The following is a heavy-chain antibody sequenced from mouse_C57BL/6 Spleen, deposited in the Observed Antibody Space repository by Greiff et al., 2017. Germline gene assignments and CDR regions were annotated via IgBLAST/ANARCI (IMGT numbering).Heavy chain of an antibody. CDR3: ARSNWAYAMDY. CDR2: ISNLAYSI. CDR1: GFTFSDYG. Sequence: EVKVEESGGGLVQPGGSLKLSCAASGFTFSDYGMAWVRQAPRKGPEWVAFISNLAYSIYYADTVTGRFTISRENAKNTLYLEMSSLRSEDTAMYYCARSNWAYAMDYWGQGTSVTVSS. J-gene: IGHJ4*01. V-gene: IGHV5-15*04. D-gene: IGHD4-1*01.